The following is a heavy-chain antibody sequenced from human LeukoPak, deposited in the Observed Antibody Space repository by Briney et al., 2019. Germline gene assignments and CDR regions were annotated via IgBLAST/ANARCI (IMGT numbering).Heavy chain of an antibody. CDR2: LFYSGST. CDR3: ETVARIRRVTFFDY. Sequence: SETKTFSYGAGCGFTSCWIWWWRRQPPGKGLEWIAYLFYSGSTDYNPSLESRVTISVDTSKNQFSLKLRSVTAADTAVYYCETVARIRRVTFFDYWGQGTLVTVSS. V-gene: IGHV4-59*01. D-gene: IGHD2/OR15-2a*01. CDR1: CGFTSCWI. J-gene: IGHJ4*02.